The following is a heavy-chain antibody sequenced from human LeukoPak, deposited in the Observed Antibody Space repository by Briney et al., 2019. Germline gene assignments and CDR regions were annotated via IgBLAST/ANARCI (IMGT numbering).Heavy chain of an antibody. CDR2: IYPGDSDT. J-gene: IGHJ4*02. CDR3: ARHGTDDTAGDY. CDR1: GYTFSNYW. V-gene: IGHV5-51*01. D-gene: IGHD2-21*02. Sequence: GESLKISCKGSGYTFSNYWIGWVRQMPGKGLEWMGIIYPGDSDTRYSPSFQGQVTISADKSISTAYLQWNSLKASDTAMYYCARHGTDDTAGDYWGQGTLVTVSS.